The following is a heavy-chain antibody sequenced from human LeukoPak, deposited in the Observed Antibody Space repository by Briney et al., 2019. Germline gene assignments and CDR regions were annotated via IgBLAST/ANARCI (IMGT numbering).Heavy chain of an antibody. D-gene: IGHD3-10*01. CDR2: IYTSGST. J-gene: IGHJ4*02. CDR1: GGSISNYY. Sequence: SETLSLTCTVSGGSISNYYWSWIRQPAGKGLEWIGRIYTSGSTNYNPSLKSRVTMSVDTSKNQFSLKLSSVTAADTAVYYCAITPLLLWFGELKEYYFDYWGQGTLVTVSS. V-gene: IGHV4-4*07. CDR3: AITPLLLWFGELKEYYFDY.